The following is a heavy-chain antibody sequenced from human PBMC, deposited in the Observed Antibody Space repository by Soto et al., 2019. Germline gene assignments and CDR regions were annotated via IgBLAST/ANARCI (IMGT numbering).Heavy chain of an antibody. CDR2: IFYSGNT. CDR3: ARRLGRCFDY. CDR1: GGSITTNSYY. Sequence: SETLSLTCTVSGGSITTNSYYWGWIRQSPGKGLEWIGNIFYSGNTYYNPSLKSRVTISVDTSTNQFSLKVTSVTAADTAVYYSARRLGRCFDYWGQGTLVTVSS. D-gene: IGHD1-26*01. J-gene: IGHJ4*02. V-gene: IGHV4-39*01.